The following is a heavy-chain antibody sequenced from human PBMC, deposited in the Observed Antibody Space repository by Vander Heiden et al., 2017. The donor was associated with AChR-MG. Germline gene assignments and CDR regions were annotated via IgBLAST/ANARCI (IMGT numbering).Heavy chain of an antibody. V-gene: IGHV3-15*01. Sequence: EVQLVESGGGLVKPGGSLRLSCAASGFTFSNAWMSWVRQAPGKGLEWVGRIKSKTDGGTTDYAAPVKGRFTISRDDSKNTLYLQMNSLKTEDTAVYYCTTDHPKWELLYFDYWGQGTLVTVSS. CDR3: TTDHPKWELLYFDY. J-gene: IGHJ4*02. D-gene: IGHD1-26*01. CDR1: GFTFSNAW. CDR2: IKSKTDGGTT.